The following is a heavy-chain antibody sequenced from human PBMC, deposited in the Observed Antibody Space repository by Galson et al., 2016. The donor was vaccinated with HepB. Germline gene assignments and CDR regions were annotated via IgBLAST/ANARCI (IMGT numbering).Heavy chain of an antibody. Sequence: SLRLSCAASGFTFSTSAMSWVRQAPGQGLEWVSAISSTSHSTYYADSVKGRFTISRDNAKNTLFLQMNSLRVEDTAMYYCAKRTSHDYGALLDYWGQGTLVTVSS. J-gene: IGHJ4*02. CDR2: ISSTSHST. CDR1: GFTFSTSA. V-gene: IGHV3-23*01. D-gene: IGHD4-17*01. CDR3: AKRTSHDYGALLDY.